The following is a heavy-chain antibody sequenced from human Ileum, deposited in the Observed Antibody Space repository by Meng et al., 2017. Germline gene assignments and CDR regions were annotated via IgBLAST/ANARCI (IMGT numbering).Heavy chain of an antibody. CDR2: INGDGSAT. J-gene: IGHJ4*02. D-gene: IGHD6-19*01. Sequence: GESLKISCEASGFSFRDYWMQWVRQPPGKGLVWVSRINGDGSATSHADSVKGRFTISRDNAKNTLYLQMNSLRAEDTAVYYCARGSIGVADKGDYWGQGTLVTGSS. CDR3: ARGSIGVADKGDY. V-gene: IGHV3-74*01. CDR1: GFSFRDYW.